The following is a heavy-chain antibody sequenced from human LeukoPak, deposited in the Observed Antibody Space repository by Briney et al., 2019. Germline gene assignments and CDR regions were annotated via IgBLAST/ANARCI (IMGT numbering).Heavy chain of an antibody. CDR1: GDSTSNYY. D-gene: IGHD2-2*01. CDR3: ARERLYQLRPWYFDL. J-gene: IGHJ2*01. V-gene: IGHV4-59*01. Sequence: PSETLSLTCTVSGDSTSNYYWTWIRQPPGKGLEWIGYIDYSGNTNYNPSLKSRVTMSVDTSKNQFSLRLSSVTAADTAVYYCARERLYQLRPWYFDLWGRGTLVTVSS. CDR2: IDYSGNT.